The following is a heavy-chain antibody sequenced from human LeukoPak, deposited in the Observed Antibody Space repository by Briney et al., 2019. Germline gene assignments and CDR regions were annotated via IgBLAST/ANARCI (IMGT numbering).Heavy chain of an antibody. Sequence: ASVKVSCKASGYTFTSYAMHWVRQAPGQRLEWMGWINAGNGNTKYSQKFQGRVTITRDTSASTAYMELSSLRSEDTAVYYCARGDTAPGAFDIWGQGTMVTVSS. CDR3: ARGDTAPGAFDI. V-gene: IGHV1-3*01. CDR2: INAGNGNT. J-gene: IGHJ3*02. CDR1: GYTFTSYA. D-gene: IGHD5-18*01.